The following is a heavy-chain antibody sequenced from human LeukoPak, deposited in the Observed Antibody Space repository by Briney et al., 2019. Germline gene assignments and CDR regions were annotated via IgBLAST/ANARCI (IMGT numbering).Heavy chain of an antibody. CDR3: AKDMTLDSSSWYPTYFDY. V-gene: IGHV3-9*01. CDR1: GFTFSSYA. D-gene: IGHD6-13*01. J-gene: IGHJ4*02. CDR2: ISWNSGSI. Sequence: SLRLSCAASGFTFSSYAMHWVRQAPGKGLEWVSGISWNSGSIGYADSVKGRFTISRDNAKNSLYLQMNSLRAEDTALYYCAKDMTLDSSSWYPTYFDYWGQGTLVTVSS.